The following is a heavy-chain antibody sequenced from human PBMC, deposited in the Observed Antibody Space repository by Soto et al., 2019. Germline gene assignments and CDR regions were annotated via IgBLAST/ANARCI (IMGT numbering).Heavy chain of an antibody. J-gene: IGHJ4*02. D-gene: IGHD3-22*01. CDR2: INPSGGST. Sequence: GASVKVSCKASGYTFTSYYMHWGRQAPGQGLEWMGIINPSGGSTSYAQKFQGRVTMTRDTSTSTVYMELSSLRSEDTAVYYCARDLEIVVVITSCVPGYWGQGTLVTVSS. CDR1: GYTFTSYY. CDR3: ARDLEIVVVITSCVPGY. V-gene: IGHV1-46*01.